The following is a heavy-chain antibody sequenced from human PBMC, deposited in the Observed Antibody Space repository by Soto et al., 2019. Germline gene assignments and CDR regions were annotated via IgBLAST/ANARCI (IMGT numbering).Heavy chain of an antibody. CDR2: IYTSGST. CDR3: ARVYFDLVGYYFEY. D-gene: IGHD3-9*01. J-gene: IGHJ4*02. Sequence: PSATLSLTCTVSGGSISRYYWIWIRQPAGKGLEWIGRIYTSGSTNYTPPLKSRVTMSVDTSKKQFSLKLSSATAADTAVDYCARVYFDLVGYYFEYWGQGTLVNVSS. V-gene: IGHV4-4*07. CDR1: GGSISRYY.